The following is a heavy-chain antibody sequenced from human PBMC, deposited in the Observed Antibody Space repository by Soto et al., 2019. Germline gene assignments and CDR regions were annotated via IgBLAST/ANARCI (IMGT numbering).Heavy chain of an antibody. CDR2: ISYDGSNK. Sequence: GGSLRLSCAASGFTFSSYGMHWVRQAPGKGLEWVAVISYDGSNKYYADSVKGRFTISRDNSKNTLYLQMNSLRAEDTAVYYCAKGTGKYYYDSPYYFDYWGQGTLVTVSS. CDR1: GFTFSSYG. CDR3: AKGTGKYYYDSPYYFDY. V-gene: IGHV3-30*18. D-gene: IGHD3-22*01. J-gene: IGHJ4*02.